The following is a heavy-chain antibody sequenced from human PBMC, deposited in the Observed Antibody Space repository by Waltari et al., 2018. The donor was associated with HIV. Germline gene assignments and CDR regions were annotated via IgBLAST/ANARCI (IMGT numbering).Heavy chain of an antibody. CDR2: IWHDANNQ. D-gene: IGHD2-2*01. CDR1: GFPCSSYA. CDR3: ARDSPAFSRGTEELDY. J-gene: IGHJ4*02. Sequence: QVQLVESGGGVVQPGKSLRPSCAGSGFPCSSYAMHWVRQAPGKGLEWVAVIWHDANNQYYADSVQGRFTISRDNSKNTLYLQMNSLRAEDTALYYCARDSPAFSRGTEELDYWGQGTLVTVSS. V-gene: IGHV3-33*01.